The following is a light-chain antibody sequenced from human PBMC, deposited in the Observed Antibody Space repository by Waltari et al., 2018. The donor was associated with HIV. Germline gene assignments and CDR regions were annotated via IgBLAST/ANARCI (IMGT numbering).Light chain of an antibody. CDR2: DVS. V-gene: IGKV3-11*01. J-gene: IGKJ5*01. CDR3: QQRSNWPPIT. Sequence: EIVLTQSPATLSLSPGDRATLSCRASQSVSSYLAWYQQKPGQAPRLLIYDVSNRATGIPTRFSGSGSGTDFTLTISSLEPEDFAVYYCQQRSNWPPITFGQGTRLEIK. CDR1: QSVSSY.